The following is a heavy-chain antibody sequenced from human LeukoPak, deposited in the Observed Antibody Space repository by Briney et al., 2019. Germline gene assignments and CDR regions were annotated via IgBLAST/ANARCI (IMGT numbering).Heavy chain of an antibody. CDR2: IYHSGCT. V-gene: IGHV4-4*02. Sequence: SETLSLTCAVSGGSISSSNWWSWVRQPPGKGLEWIGEIYHSGCTNYNPSLKSRVTISVDKSKNQFSLKLSSVTAADTAVYYCARGSWYGGGIAWLFDYWGRGTLVTVSS. CDR3: ARGSWYGGGIAWLFDY. D-gene: IGHD6-13*01. J-gene: IGHJ4*02. CDR1: GGSISSSNW.